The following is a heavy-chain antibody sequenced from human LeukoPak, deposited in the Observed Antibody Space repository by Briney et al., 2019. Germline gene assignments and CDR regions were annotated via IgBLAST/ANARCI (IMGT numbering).Heavy chain of an antibody. V-gene: IGHV3-30*02. J-gene: IGHJ4*02. CDR2: IRYDGSNK. CDR3: AKESREVTYYDFWSGYLALDY. Sequence: GGSLRLSCAASGFTFSSYAMSWVRQAPGKGLEWVAFIRYDGSNKYYADSVKGRFTISRDNSKNTLYLQMNSLRAEDTAVYYCAKESREVTYYDFWSGYLALDYWGQGTLVTVSS. CDR1: GFTFSSYA. D-gene: IGHD3-3*01.